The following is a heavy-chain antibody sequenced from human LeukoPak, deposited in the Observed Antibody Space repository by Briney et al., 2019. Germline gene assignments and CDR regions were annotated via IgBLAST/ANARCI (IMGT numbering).Heavy chain of an antibody. J-gene: IGHJ4*02. V-gene: IGHV3-21*01. CDR2: ISSSSSYI. CDR1: GFTFSSYS. CDR3: ASLGYSSSRGYYYFDY. Sequence: GGSLRLSCAASGFTFSSYSMNWVRQAPGKGLEWVSSISSSSSYIYYADSVKGRFTISRDNAKNSLYLQMNSLRAEDAAVYYCASLGYSSSRGYYYFDYWGQGTLVTVSS. D-gene: IGHD6-6*01.